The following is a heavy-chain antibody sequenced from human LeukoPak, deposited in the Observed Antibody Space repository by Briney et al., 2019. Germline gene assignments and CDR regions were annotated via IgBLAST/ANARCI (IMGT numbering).Heavy chain of an antibody. J-gene: IGHJ5*02. CDR1: GYTFTGYY. CDR2: INPNSGGT. D-gene: IGHD1-1*01. CDR3: ARGELQLERRYNWFDP. V-gene: IGHV1-2*02. Sequence: ASVKVSCKASGYTFTGYYMHWVRQAPGQGLEWMGWINPNSGGTNYTQKFQGRVTMTRDTSISTAYMELSRLRSDDTAVYYCARGELQLERRYNWFDPWGQGTLVTVSS.